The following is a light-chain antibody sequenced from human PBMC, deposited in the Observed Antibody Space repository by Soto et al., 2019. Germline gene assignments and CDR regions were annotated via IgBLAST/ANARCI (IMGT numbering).Light chain of an antibody. Sequence: DLQMTQSPSSLSASVGDRVILTCRASQTVSRYLNWYQQIPGKAPKLLIYAASSLHSGVPSRFSGSGSGTDFTLTISSLLPEDFATYYCQQSYTMPPTFGPGPKVESK. CDR1: QTVSRY. V-gene: IGKV1-39*01. CDR2: AAS. J-gene: IGKJ1*01. CDR3: QQSYTMPPT.